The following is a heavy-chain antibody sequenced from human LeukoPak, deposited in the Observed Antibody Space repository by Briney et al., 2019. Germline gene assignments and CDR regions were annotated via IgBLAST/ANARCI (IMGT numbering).Heavy chain of an antibody. CDR3: ARVLPVASRDY. D-gene: IGHD2-2*01. J-gene: IGHJ4*02. V-gene: IGHV3-7*01. Sequence: GGSLRLSCAASGFTFSTYWMSWVRQAPGKGLEWVANIKQDGSDKFYVDSAKGRFTISRDNAKNSMYLQMNSLRAEDTAIYYCARVLPVASRDYWGQGTLVTVSS. CDR1: GFTFSTYW. CDR2: IKQDGSDK.